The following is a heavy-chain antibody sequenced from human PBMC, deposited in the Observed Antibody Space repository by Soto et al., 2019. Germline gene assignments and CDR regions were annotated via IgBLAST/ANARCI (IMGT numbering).Heavy chain of an antibody. J-gene: IGHJ6*03. V-gene: IGHV1-69*02. D-gene: IGHD2-15*01. CDR2: IIPILGIA. CDR1: GGTFSSYT. Sequence: GASVKVSCKASGGTFSSYTISWVRQAPGQGLEWMGRIIPILGIANCAQKFQGRVTITADKSTSTAYMELSSLRSEDTAVYYCARGYCSGGSCYTSSYYYYMDVWGKGTTVTVSS. CDR3: ARGYCSGGSCYTSSYYYYMDV.